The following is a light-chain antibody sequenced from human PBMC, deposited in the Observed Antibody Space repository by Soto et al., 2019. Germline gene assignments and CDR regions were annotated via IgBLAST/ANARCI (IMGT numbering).Light chain of an antibody. CDR1: QSVSSN. CDR3: HQRQYWPPIT. V-gene: IGKV3-11*01. J-gene: IGKJ5*01. Sequence: TQSAATRSVSTGERATLSCRASQSVSSNLAWYQQKPGQAPRLLISDASNRATGIPARFSGSGSGTDFTLTISSLEPEDFAVYYCHQRQYWPPITFGQRRRLAIK. CDR2: DAS.